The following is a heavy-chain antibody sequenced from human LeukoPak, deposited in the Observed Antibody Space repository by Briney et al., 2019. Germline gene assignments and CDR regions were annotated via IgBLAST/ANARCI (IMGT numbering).Heavy chain of an antibody. J-gene: IGHJ6*03. CDR2: IIPIFGTA. CDR1: GGTFSSYA. V-gene: IGHV1-69*05. CDR3: ARGFLWFGEGPHYYMDV. D-gene: IGHD3-10*01. Sequence: SVKVSCKASGGTFSSYAISWVRQAPGQGLEWMGGIIPIFGTANYAQKFQGRVTITTDESTSTAYMELSSLRSEDTAVYYCARGFLWFGEGPHYYMDVWGKGTTVTVSS.